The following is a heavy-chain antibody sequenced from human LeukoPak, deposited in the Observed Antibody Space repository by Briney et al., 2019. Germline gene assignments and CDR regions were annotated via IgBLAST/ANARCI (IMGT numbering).Heavy chain of an antibody. CDR2: ISSSGSTI. CDR1: GFTFSSYE. V-gene: IGHV3-48*03. CDR3: ARVGLRGSGSSRYMDV. J-gene: IGHJ6*03. D-gene: IGHD3-10*01. Sequence: GGSLRLSCAASGFTFSSYEMNWVRQAPGKGLEWVSYISSSGSTIYYADSVKGRFTISRDNAKNSLYLQMNSLRAEDTAVYYCARVGLRGSGSSRYMDVWGKGTTVTISS.